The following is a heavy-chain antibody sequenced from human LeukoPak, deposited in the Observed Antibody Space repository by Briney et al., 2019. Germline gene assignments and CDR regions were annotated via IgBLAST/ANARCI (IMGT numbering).Heavy chain of an antibody. Sequence: PGGSLRLSCAASGFTVSSNYMSWVRQAPGKGLEWVSAISGSGGSTYYADSVKGRFTISRDNSKNTLYLQMDSLRVEDTAVYYCARDVDYTNSGYYYDALDIWGQGTMVTVST. J-gene: IGHJ3*02. CDR1: GFTVSSNY. CDR3: ARDVDYTNSGYYYDALDI. V-gene: IGHV3-66*02. D-gene: IGHD3-22*01. CDR2: ISGSGGST.